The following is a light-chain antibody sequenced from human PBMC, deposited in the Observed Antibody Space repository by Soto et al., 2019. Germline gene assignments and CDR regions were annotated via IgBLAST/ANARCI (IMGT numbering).Light chain of an antibody. CDR2: SAS. CDR3: QQYASSPRMYT. CDR1: QSVSSTY. V-gene: IGKV3-20*01. Sequence: EIVLSQSPVTLSLSPGERATLSCRASQSVSSTYLSWYQQKPGQAPRLLIYSASSRATGIPDRFSGSGSGTDFTLTISRLVPEDFAVYYCQQYASSPRMYTFGQGTKLEMK. J-gene: IGKJ2*01.